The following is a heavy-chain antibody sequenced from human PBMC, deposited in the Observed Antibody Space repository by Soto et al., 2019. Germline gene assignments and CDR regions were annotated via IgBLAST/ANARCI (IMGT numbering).Heavy chain of an antibody. J-gene: IGHJ6*02. CDR3: ARDGWNHPRDYYGMDV. Sequence: QVQLQESGPGLVKPSGTLSLTCAVSGGSISSSNWWSWVRQPPGKGLEWIGEIYHSGSTNYNPSLKSRVTRSVDKSKNQFSLKLSSVTAADTAVYYCARDGWNHPRDYYGMDVWGQGTTVTVSS. V-gene: IGHV4-4*02. CDR2: IYHSGST. CDR1: GGSISSSNW. D-gene: IGHD1-1*01.